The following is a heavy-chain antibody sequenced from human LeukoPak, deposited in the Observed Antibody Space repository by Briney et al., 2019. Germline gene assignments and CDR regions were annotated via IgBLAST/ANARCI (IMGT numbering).Heavy chain of an antibody. Sequence: HPGGSLRLSCAASGFTFSNYWMSWVRQAPGKGLEWVANIKQDRSEKYYVDSVKGRFTISRDNAKNSLYLQMNSLRAEDTALYYCAKGLERESRLDSWGQGTLVTVSS. CDR3: AKGLERESRLDS. J-gene: IGHJ4*02. D-gene: IGHD1-1*01. CDR2: IKQDRSEK. V-gene: IGHV3-7*03. CDR1: GFTFSNYW.